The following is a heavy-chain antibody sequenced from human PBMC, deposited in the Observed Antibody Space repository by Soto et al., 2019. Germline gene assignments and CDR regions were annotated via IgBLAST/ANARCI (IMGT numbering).Heavy chain of an antibody. Sequence: EVQLLESGGGLVQPGGSLRLSCAASGFIFNAYAMTWVRLAPGKGLEWVSAIGGSGGNTYYAASVKGRFTISRDNSKDTVDLEINRLRVDDTAVYFCSRVASDYINSADHWGQGILVTISS. CDR1: GFIFNAYA. CDR2: IGGSGGNT. CDR3: SRVASDYINSADH. D-gene: IGHD4-4*01. J-gene: IGHJ4*02. V-gene: IGHV3-23*01.